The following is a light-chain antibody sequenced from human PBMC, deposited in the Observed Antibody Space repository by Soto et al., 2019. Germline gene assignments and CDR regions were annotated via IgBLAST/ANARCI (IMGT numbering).Light chain of an antibody. J-gene: IGKJ3*01. CDR2: AAS. Sequence: DIQMTQSPSSLSATVGARVTVTCRASQSINHYLNWYQQKPGKPPRLLIYAASRLQSGVPSRFSGSGSGTDLTLTISSLQPEDFATYYGQQSYSTPLTFGPGTKGDIK. CDR1: QSINHY. V-gene: IGKV1-39*01. CDR3: QQSYSTPLT.